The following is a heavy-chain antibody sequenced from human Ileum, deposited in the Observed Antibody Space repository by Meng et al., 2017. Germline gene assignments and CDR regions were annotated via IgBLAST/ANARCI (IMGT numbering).Heavy chain of an antibody. CDR1: GGTFSTYA. CDR2: IIPIFGIA. J-gene: IGHJ4*02. CDR3: ARVNRYSSTWYFDY. Sequence: QVQLVQSGAEMKKPGSSVRVSWRASGGTFSTYAISWVRQAPGQGLEWMGGIIPIFGIANYAQKFQGRITITADESTSTAYMELSSLRSEDTAVYYCARVNRYSSTWYFDYWGQGTLVTVSS. D-gene: IGHD6-13*01. V-gene: IGHV1-69*01.